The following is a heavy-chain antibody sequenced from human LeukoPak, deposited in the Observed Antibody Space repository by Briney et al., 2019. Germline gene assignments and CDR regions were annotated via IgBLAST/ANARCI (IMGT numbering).Heavy chain of an antibody. D-gene: IGHD2-2*01. Sequence: GGSLRLSCAASGFTFSSYAMHWVRQAPGKGLEWVAVISYDGSNKYYADSVKGRFTISRDNSKNTLYLQMNSLRAGDTAVYYCARDSKSTPLDYWGQGTLVTVSS. V-gene: IGHV3-30-3*01. J-gene: IGHJ4*02. CDR1: GFTFSSYA. CDR2: ISYDGSNK. CDR3: ARDSKSTPLDY.